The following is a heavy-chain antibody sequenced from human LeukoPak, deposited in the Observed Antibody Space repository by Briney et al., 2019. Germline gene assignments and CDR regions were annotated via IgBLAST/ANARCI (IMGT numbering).Heavy chain of an antibody. Sequence: SETLSLTCTVSGDSINSLDLWSWVRQPPGKGLEWIGEMYLSGTTHSNPSVKSRVTISVDTSKNQFSLKLSSVTAADTAVYYCARLTLTGSLNWGQGTLVTVSS. D-gene: IGHD7-27*01. V-gene: IGHV4-4*02. CDR3: ARLTLTGSLN. J-gene: IGHJ4*02. CDR1: GDSINSLDL. CDR2: MYLSGTT.